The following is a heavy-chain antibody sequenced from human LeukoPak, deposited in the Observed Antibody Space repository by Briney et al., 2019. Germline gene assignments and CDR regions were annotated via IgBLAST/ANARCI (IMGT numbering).Heavy chain of an antibody. CDR1: GFTFSSYA. V-gene: IGHV3-23*01. CDR3: AKGDVLLWFGELT. D-gene: IGHD3-10*01. J-gene: IGHJ4*02. Sequence: PGGSLRLSCAASGFTFSSYAMSWVRQAPGKGLEWVSAISGSGGSTYYADSVKGRFTISRDNSKNTLYLQMNSLRAEDTAVDYCAKGDVLLWFGELTWGQGTLVTVSS. CDR2: ISGSGGST.